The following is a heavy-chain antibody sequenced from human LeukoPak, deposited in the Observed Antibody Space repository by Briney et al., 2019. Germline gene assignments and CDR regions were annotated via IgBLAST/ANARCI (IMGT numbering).Heavy chain of an antibody. D-gene: IGHD1-26*01. Sequence: SETLSLTCTVSGGSISSSGYYWGWIRQPPGKGLEWIGSIYYSGSTYYNPSLKSRVTISVDTSKNQFSLKLSSVTAADTAVYYCARGSGSYFRNWFDPWGQGTLVTVSS. CDR3: ARGSGSYFRNWFDP. CDR2: IYYSGST. CDR1: GGSISSSGYY. J-gene: IGHJ5*02. V-gene: IGHV4-39*07.